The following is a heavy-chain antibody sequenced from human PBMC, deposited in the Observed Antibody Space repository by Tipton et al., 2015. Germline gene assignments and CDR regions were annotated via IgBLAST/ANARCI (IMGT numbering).Heavy chain of an antibody. V-gene: IGHV4-39*01. Sequence: TLSLTCTVSGGSISRSSYYWGWIRQPPGKGLEWIGSIYYSGSTYYNPSLKSRVTISVDTSKNQFSLKLSSVTAADTAVYYCARHRPYSSSGADYFDYWGQGTPVTVSS. CDR3: ARHRPYSSSGADYFDY. CDR1: GGSISRSSYY. D-gene: IGHD6-6*01. J-gene: IGHJ4*02. CDR2: IYYSGST.